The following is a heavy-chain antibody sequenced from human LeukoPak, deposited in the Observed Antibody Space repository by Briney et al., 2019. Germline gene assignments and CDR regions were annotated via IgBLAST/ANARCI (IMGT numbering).Heavy chain of an antibody. Sequence: SETLSLTCTVSSGSITSYYWSWIRQPPGKGLEWFGYIYYSGSTNYNPSLKSRVTISVDTSRNQFSLKLSSVTAADTAVYYCARRGANSGSYSHFDLWGRGTLVTVSS. D-gene: IGHD1-26*01. CDR1: SGSITSYY. V-gene: IGHV4-59*01. J-gene: IGHJ2*01. CDR3: ARRGANSGSYSHFDL. CDR2: IYYSGST.